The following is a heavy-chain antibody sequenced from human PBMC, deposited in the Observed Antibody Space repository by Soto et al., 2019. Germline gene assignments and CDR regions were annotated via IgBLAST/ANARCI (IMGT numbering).Heavy chain of an antibody. V-gene: IGHV1-2*04. CDR2: INPNSGGT. J-gene: IGHJ4*02. CDR1: GYTFTGYY. CDR3: ARDSVSRSWERTFDY. Sequence: GASVKVSCKASGYTFTGYYMHWVRQAPGQGLEWMGWINPNSGGTNFAQKFQGWVTMTRDTSISTAYTELSRLRSDDTAVYYCARDSVSRSWERTFDYWGQGTLVTVSS. D-gene: IGHD1-26*01.